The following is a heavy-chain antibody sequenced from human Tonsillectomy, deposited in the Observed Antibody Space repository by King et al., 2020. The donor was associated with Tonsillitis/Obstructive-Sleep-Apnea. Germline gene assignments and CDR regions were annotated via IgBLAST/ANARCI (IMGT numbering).Heavy chain of an antibody. V-gene: IGHV4-34*01. CDR1: GGSFSKYY. J-gene: IGHJ4*02. CDR2: INHGGST. CDR3: AGGIPITIVRGVINADF. Sequence: VQLQQWGAGLLKPSETLSLTCAVYGGSFSKYYWNWIRQPPGKGLEWIGEINHGGSTNYNPSLKSRVAISVDTSKNQFSLRLTSVTAADTAVYFFAGGIPITIVRGVINADFWGQGTLVTVSS. D-gene: IGHD3-10*01.